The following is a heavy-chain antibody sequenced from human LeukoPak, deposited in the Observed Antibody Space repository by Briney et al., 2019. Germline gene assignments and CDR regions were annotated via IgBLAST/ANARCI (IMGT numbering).Heavy chain of an antibody. CDR3: ARLIRTTGNYHFDY. CDR1: GGSISSSDYH. Sequence: SETLSLTCTVSGGSISSSDYHWGWIRQPPGKGLEWIGIINYSVDIHDNPSLKSRLTLSADTSRNQFSLRLSSVTAADTAVYYCARLIRTTGNYHFDYWGQGTLVTVSS. J-gene: IGHJ4*02. D-gene: IGHD3-16*01. V-gene: IGHV4-39*07. CDR2: INYSVDI.